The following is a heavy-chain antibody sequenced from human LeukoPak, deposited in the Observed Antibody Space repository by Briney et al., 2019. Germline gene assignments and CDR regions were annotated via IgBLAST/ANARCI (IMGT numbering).Heavy chain of an antibody. J-gene: IGHJ1*01. V-gene: IGHV3-23*01. D-gene: IGHD1-26*01. CDR3: AKDLKRGVVGAATEYFQH. Sequence: GGSLRLSCAASGFTFSSYAMSWVRRAPGKGLEWVSAISGSGGSTYYADSVKGRFTISRDNSKNTLYLQMNSLRAEDTAVYYCAKDLKRGVVGAATEYFQHWGQGTLVTVSS. CDR1: GFTFSSYA. CDR2: ISGSGGST.